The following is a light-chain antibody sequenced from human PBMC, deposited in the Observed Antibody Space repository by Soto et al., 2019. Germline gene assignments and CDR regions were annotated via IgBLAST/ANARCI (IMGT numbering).Light chain of an antibody. Sequence: DIQMTQSPSSLSASVGDRVTITCRAGQSISSYLNWYQQKPGKAPKLLIYAASSLQSGVPSRFSGRGSGRDFTLPTTSFQLEDLETIHCHQSYWSLPLTLAQGPGMEIK. CDR3: HQSYWSLPLT. CDR2: AAS. CDR1: QSISSY. V-gene: IGKV1-39*01. J-gene: IGKJ5*01.